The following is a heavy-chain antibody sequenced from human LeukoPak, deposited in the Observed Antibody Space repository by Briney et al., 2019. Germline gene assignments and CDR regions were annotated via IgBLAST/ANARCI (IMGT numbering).Heavy chain of an antibody. CDR3: ARVKGGMGVIAAPRRDV. CDR2: ISSSSYI. J-gene: IGHJ6*02. D-gene: IGHD6-13*01. CDR1: GFTFSSYS. Sequence: GGSLRLSCAASGFTFSSYSMNWVRQAPGKGLEWVSSISSSSYIYYADSVKGRFTISRDNANHSLYLQMNSLGAEDTAVYYCARVKGGMGVIAAPRRDVWGQGTRVSVSS. V-gene: IGHV3-21*01.